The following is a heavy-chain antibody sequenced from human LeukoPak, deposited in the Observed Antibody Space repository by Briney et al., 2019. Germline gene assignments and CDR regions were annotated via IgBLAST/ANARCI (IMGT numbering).Heavy chain of an antibody. CDR1: GFTFSSYA. D-gene: IGHD3-10*01. V-gene: IGHV3-30*04. CDR3: ARDLEVGTSYYGSGIDY. Sequence: GGSLRLSCAASGFTFSSYAMHWVRQAPGKGLEWVAVISYDGSNKYYADSVKGRFTISRDNSKNTLYLQMNSLRAEDTAVYYCARDLEVGTSYYGSGIDYWGQGTLVTVSS. J-gene: IGHJ4*02. CDR2: ISYDGSNK.